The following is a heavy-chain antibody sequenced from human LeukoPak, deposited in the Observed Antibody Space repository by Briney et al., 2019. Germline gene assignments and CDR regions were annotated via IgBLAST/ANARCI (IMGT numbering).Heavy chain of an antibody. D-gene: IGHD3-3*01. V-gene: IGHV4-34*01. CDR3: ARGQERFLEWLLDV. Sequence: PSETLSLTCAVYGGSFSGYYWSWIRQPPGKGLEWTGEINHSGSTNYNPSLKSRVTISVDTSKNQFSLKLSSVTAADTAVYYCARGQERFLEWLLDVWGKGTTVTVSS. J-gene: IGHJ6*04. CDR2: INHSGST. CDR1: GGSFSGYY.